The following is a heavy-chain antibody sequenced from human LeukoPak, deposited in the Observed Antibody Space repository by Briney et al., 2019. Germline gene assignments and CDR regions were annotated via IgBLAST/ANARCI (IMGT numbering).Heavy chain of an antibody. CDR1: GGSISSGGYS. Sequence: SETLSLTCAVSGGSISSGGYSWSWIRQPPGKGLEWIGYIYHSGSTYYNPSLKSRVTISVDRSKNQFSLKLSSVTAADTAVYYCAGVAAAYYYYGMDVWGQGTTVTVSS. V-gene: IGHV4-30-2*01. J-gene: IGHJ6*02. CDR3: AGVAAAYYYYGMDV. CDR2: IYHSGST.